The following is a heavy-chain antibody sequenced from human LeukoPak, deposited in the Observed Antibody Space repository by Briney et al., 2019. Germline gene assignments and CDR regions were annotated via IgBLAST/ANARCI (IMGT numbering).Heavy chain of an antibody. CDR1: GLHFSGTA. Sequence: GGSLRLSCAASGLHFSGTAMSWVRQAPGKGLEWVSAISHDGMNAYYADSVKGRFTISRDKSKKTVSLEMSSLTAADTGVYYCAKDGAQYSSGPECDPRGQGALVTVSP. V-gene: IGHV3-23*01. J-gene: IGHJ5*02. CDR2: ISHDGMNA. CDR3: AKDGAQYSSGPECDP. D-gene: IGHD6-19*01.